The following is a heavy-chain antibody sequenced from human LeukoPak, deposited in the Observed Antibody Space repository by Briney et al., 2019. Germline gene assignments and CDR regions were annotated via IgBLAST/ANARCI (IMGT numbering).Heavy chain of an antibody. V-gene: IGHV4-34*01. CDR2: IYNSGST. CDR3: VRAYDY. J-gene: IGHJ4*02. Sequence: SETLSLTCSVSGGSLSGSNWSWIRQPPGKGLEWIGEIYNSGSTIYNPSLKSRVTISVDTSKNQFSLNLISVTAADTTVYYCVRAYDYWGQGTLVTVSS. CDR1: GGSLSGSN.